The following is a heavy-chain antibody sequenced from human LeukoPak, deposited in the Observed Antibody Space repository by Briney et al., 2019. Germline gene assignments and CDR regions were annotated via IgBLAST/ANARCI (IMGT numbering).Heavy chain of an antibody. V-gene: IGHV3-21*01. CDR3: ARDRLGMATMFDYGGGIDY. CDR1: GFTFSYYT. J-gene: IGHJ4*02. CDR2: ISSSSSYI. Sequence: RAGGSLRLSCAASGFTFSYYTLNWVRQAPGKGLEWVSSISSSSSYIYYADSVKGRFTISRDNSKNTLYLQMNSLRAEDTAVYYCARDRLGMATMFDYGGGIDYWGQGTLVTVSS. D-gene: IGHD4-23*01.